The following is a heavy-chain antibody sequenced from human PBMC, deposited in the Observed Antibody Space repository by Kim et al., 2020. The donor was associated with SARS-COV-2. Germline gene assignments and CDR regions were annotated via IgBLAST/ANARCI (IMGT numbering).Heavy chain of an antibody. CDR3: ARRYCSGGGCYSADY. CDR1: GFTFSGYA. Sequence: GGSLRLSCTASGFTFSGYAMSWVRQAPRKGLEWVSAISGSGGGTYYADSLKGRFTISRDNSKNTLYLQMNSLRAEDTAVYYCARRYCSGGGCYSADYWGQGTLVTVSS. D-gene: IGHD2-15*01. CDR2: ISGSGGGT. V-gene: IGHV3-23*01. J-gene: IGHJ4*02.